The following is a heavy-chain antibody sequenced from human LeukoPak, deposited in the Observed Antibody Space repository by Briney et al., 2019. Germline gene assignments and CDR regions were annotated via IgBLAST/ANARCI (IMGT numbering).Heavy chain of an antibody. V-gene: IGHV4-39*07. D-gene: IGHD3-22*01. CDR1: GGSISSSSYY. CDR2: IYYSGST. Sequence: SETLSLTCTVSGGSISSSSYYWGWIRQPPGKGLEWIGSIYYSGSTYYNPSLKSRVTISVDTSKNQFSLKLSSVTAADTAVYYCARTPSYYDSSGYYRLFDYWGQGTLVTVSS. J-gene: IGHJ4*02. CDR3: ARTPSYYDSSGYYRLFDY.